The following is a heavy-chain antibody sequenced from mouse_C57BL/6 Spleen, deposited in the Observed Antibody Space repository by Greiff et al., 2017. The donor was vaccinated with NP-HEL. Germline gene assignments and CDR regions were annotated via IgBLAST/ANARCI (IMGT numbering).Heavy chain of an antibody. Sequence: VQLQQPGAELVMPGASVKLSCKASGYTFTSYWMHWVKQRPGQGLEWIGEIDPSDSYTNYNQKFKGKSTLTVDKSSSTAYMQLSSLTSEDSAVYYCARSGTTVVEDYWGQGTTLTVSS. D-gene: IGHD1-1*01. J-gene: IGHJ2*01. V-gene: IGHV1-69*01. CDR1: GYTFTSYW. CDR3: ARSGTTVVEDY. CDR2: IDPSDSYT.